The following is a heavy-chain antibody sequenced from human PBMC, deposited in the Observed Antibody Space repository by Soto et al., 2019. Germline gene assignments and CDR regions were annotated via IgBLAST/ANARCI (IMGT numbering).Heavy chain of an antibody. V-gene: IGHV4-31*03. CDR3: ARGDGDRSAGLDS. CDR2: IFHNGNT. D-gene: IGHD4-17*01. J-gene: IGHJ4*02. Sequence: QVQMQESGPGLVKPAQTLSLTCSVSGVAISDSYSWNCIRQPPWKGLEWIGYIFHNGNTYYNPSLRSRLSISVDTSKNQFSLRLFSVTGADTAVYYCARGDGDRSAGLDSWGQGTLVTVSS. CDR1: GVAISDSYS.